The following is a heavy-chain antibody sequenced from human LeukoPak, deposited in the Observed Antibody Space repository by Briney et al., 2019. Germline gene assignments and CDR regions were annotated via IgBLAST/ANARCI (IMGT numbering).Heavy chain of an antibody. CDR2: ISAYNGNT. CDR1: GGTFSSYA. Sequence: GASVKVSCKASGGTFSSYAISWVRQAPGQGLEWMGWISAYNGNTNYAQKLQGRVTMTTDTSTSTAYMELRSLRSDDTAVYYCARTQYNWFDPWGQGTLVTVSS. V-gene: IGHV1-18*01. J-gene: IGHJ5*02. CDR3: ARTQYNWFDP.